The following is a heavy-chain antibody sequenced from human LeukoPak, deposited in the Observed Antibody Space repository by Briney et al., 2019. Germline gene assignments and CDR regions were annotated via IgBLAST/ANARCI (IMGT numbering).Heavy chain of an antibody. D-gene: IGHD5-18*01. CDR2: ISYDGSNK. J-gene: IGHJ5*02. V-gene: IGHV3-30*18. Sequence: GGSLRLSCAASGFTFSNYGMHWVRQAPGKGLEWVALISYDGSNKYYADSVKGRFTISRDNSKNTLYLQMNSLRAEDTAVYYCAKELRGRSYGLRNNWFDPWGQGTLVTVSS. CDR3: AKELRGRSYGLRNNWFDP. CDR1: GFTFSNYG.